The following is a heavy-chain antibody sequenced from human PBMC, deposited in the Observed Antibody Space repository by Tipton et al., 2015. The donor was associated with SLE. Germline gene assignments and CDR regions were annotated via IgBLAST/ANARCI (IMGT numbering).Heavy chain of an antibody. CDR1: GGSISSGSYY. D-gene: IGHD4-17*01. J-gene: IGHJ4*02. Sequence: TLSLTCTVSGGSISSGSYYWSWIRQPAGKGREWIGHIYYSGSTNYNPSLKSRVTISVDTSKNQFSLKLSSVTAADTAVYYCARWGLEDYGDYGGFDYWGQGTLVTVSS. CDR3: ARWGLEDYGDYGGFDY. V-gene: IGHV4-61*10. CDR2: IYYSGST.